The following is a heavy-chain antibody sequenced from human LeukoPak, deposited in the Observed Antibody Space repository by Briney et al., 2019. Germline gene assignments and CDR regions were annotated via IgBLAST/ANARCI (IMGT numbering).Heavy chain of an antibody. V-gene: IGHV1-69*05. D-gene: IGHD6-6*01. J-gene: IGHJ3*02. CDR3: ARVGAPYSSSYGHAFDI. Sequence: SVNVSCKASGGTFSSYAISWVRQAPGQGLEGMGGVIPIFGPANYAQKFQGRVKITTDQSTSTAYMELSGLRSEATAVYYCARVGAPYSSSYGHAFDIWGQGTMVTVSS. CDR2: VIPIFGPA. CDR1: GGTFSSYA.